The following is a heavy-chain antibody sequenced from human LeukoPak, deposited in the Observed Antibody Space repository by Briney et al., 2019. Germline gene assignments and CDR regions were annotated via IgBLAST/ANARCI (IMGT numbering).Heavy chain of an antibody. CDR1: GDSMTDKY. V-gene: IGHV4-59*08. CDR2: IHHSGNAD. D-gene: IGHD3/OR15-3a*01. Sequence: PSETLSLTCTVSGDSMTDKYWSWIRQPPGKGLEWIGYIHHSGNADYDADYNPSLKSRVTLSTDTSKNQFSLMLNSVTAADTAVYFCARLFSLADFQSLFDFWGQGILVTVSS. J-gene: IGHJ4*02. CDR3: ARLFSLADFQSLFDF.